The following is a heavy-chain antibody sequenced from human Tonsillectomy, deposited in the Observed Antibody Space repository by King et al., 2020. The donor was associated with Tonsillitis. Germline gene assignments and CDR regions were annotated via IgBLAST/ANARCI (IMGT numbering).Heavy chain of an antibody. J-gene: IGHJ4*02. CDR3: ARVRVGD. CDR2: IYYSGST. D-gene: IGHD1-26*01. Sequence: VQLQESGPGLVKPSQTLSLTCAVSGGSMSSGGYAWNWIRQPPGKGLEWIGYIYYSGSTYYNPSLKSRVTISLDTSKNQFSLRLGSVTAADTAVYYCARVRVGDWAQGTLVTVSS. V-gene: IGHV4-30-4*07. CDR1: GGSMSSGGYA.